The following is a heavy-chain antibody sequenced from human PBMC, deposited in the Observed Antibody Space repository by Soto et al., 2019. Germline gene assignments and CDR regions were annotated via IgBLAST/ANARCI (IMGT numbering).Heavy chain of an antibody. Sequence: EVHLVESGGGLVQPGGSIRLSCEASGFTFSSYYMNWVRQVPGKGLEWVSSIGPISSYVYYAESLKDRFTISRDNAKNSLHLQMNSLRVEDTAVYYCARSPNDFSSGFFSLDSWGQGSLVTVSS. D-gene: IGHD3-3*01. V-gene: IGHV3-21*06. CDR2: IGPISSYV. CDR1: GFTFSSYY. CDR3: ARSPNDFSSGFFSLDS. J-gene: IGHJ4*02.